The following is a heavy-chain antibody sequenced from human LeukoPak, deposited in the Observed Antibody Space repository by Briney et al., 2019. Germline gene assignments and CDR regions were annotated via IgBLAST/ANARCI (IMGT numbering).Heavy chain of an antibody. J-gene: IGHJ6*03. Sequence: GGSLRLSCAAPGFTFDDYTMHWVRQALGKGVEWVSLISWDGGSTYYADSVKGRFTISRDKSKNSLYLQMNRLRTEDTALYYCAKGPGKTRLRFLEWRYYYYYYYMDVWGKGTTVTVSS. V-gene: IGHV3-43*01. CDR2: ISWDGGST. D-gene: IGHD3-3*01. CDR3: AKGPGKTRLRFLEWRYYYYYYYMDV. CDR1: GFTFDDYT.